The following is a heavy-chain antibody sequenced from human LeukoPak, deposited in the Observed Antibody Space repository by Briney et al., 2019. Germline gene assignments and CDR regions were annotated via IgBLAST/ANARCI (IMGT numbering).Heavy chain of an antibody. Sequence: GGSLRLSCAASGFTFSSYGMHWVRQAPGKGLEWVAVISYDGRNKYYADSVKGRFTISRDNSKNTLYLQMNSLRTEDTAVYYCASRWAQQVVSDYWGQGTLVTVSS. V-gene: IGHV3-30*03. D-gene: IGHD6-13*01. CDR1: GFTFSSYG. J-gene: IGHJ4*02. CDR3: ASRWAQQVVSDY. CDR2: ISYDGRNK.